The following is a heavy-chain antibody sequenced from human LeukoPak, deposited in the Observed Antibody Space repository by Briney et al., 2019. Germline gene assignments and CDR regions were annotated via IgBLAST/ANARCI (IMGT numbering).Heavy chain of an antibody. J-gene: IGHJ4*02. CDR1: GFTFSSYS. D-gene: IGHD3-3*01. Sequence: GGSLRLSCAASGFTFSSYSMSWVRQAPGEGLEWVSSISYSSGYIYYADSVKGRFTISRDKAKTTLYLQMNSLRAEDTAVFYCARTRVGVVIDYFDYWGQGTLVTVSS. CDR2: ISYSSGYI. CDR3: ARTRVGVVIDYFDY. V-gene: IGHV3-21*01.